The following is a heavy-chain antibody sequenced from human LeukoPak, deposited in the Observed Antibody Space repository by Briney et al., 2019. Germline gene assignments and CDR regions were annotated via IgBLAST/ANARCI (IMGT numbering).Heavy chain of an antibody. J-gene: IGHJ4*02. V-gene: IGHV1-69*04. D-gene: IGHD3-10*01. CDR2: IIPILGIA. CDR1: GFTFTGYY. Sequence: ASVKVSCKASGFTFTGYYIHWVRQAPGQGLEWMGRIIPILGIANYAQKFQGRVTITADKSTSTAYMELSSLRSEDTAVYYCARELYGSGSYYDYWGQGTLVTVSS. CDR3: ARELYGSGSYYDY.